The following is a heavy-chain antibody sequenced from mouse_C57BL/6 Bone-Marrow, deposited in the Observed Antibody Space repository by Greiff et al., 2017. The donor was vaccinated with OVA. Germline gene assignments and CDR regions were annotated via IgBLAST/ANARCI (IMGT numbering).Heavy chain of an antibody. CDR2: IWSGGST. Sequence: QVQLKQSGPGLVQPSQSLSITCTVSGFSLTSYGVHWVRQSPGKGLEWLGVIWSGGSTDYNAAFISRLSISKDNSKSQVFFKMNSLQADDTAIYYCASTVVATDFDYWGQGTTLTVSS. CDR1: GFSLTSYG. J-gene: IGHJ2*01. V-gene: IGHV2-2*01. CDR3: ASTVVATDFDY. D-gene: IGHD1-1*01.